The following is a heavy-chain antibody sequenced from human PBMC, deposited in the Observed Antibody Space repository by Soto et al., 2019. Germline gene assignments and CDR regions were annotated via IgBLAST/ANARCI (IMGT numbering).Heavy chain of an antibody. CDR1: GGTFSSYA. J-gene: IGHJ6*02. CDR2: IIPIFGTA. V-gene: IGHV1-69*13. Sequence: GASVKVSCKASGGTFSSYAISWVRQAPGQGLEWMGGIIPIFGTANYAQKFQGRVTITADESTSTAYMELSSLISEDTAVYYFARAIATAIFGVVGYGMDVWGQGTTVTVSS. CDR3: ARAIATAIFGVVGYGMDV. D-gene: IGHD3-3*01.